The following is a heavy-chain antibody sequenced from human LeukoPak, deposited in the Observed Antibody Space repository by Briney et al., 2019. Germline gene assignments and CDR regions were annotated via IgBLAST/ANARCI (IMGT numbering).Heavy chain of an antibody. D-gene: IGHD6-19*01. Sequence: SETLSLTCTVSGGSISSSSYYWGWIRQPPGKGLELIGSIYYSGSTYYNPSLKSRVTISVDTSKNQFSLKLSSVTAADTAVYYCARAPGSGWYGDWGQGTLVTVSS. CDR1: GGSISSSSYY. CDR2: IYYSGST. V-gene: IGHV4-39*07. CDR3: ARAPGSGWYGD. J-gene: IGHJ4*02.